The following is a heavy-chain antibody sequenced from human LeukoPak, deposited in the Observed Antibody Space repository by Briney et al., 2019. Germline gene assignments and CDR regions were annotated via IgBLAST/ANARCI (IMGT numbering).Heavy chain of an antibody. Sequence: GGSLRLSCAASGFSFSTYAMTWVRQAPGKGLEWVSAVNDGGSRTYYADSVKGRFTISRDNYKNSLYLQMNSLRADDTAVYYCAKNLHIAASFNGGQGTLVPVSS. V-gene: IGHV3-23*01. J-gene: IGHJ4*02. D-gene: IGHD6-13*01. CDR1: GFSFSTYA. CDR3: AKNLHIAASFN. CDR2: VNDGGSRT.